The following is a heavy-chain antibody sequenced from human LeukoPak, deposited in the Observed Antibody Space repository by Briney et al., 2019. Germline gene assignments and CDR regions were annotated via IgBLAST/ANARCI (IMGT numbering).Heavy chain of an antibody. CDR1: GFTFGDYA. D-gene: IGHD2-15*01. J-gene: IGHJ4*02. CDR3: SRNKVARYCSGGSCYDY. CDR2: IRSKAYGGTT. Sequence: PGRSLRLSCTASGFTFGDYAMSWVRQAPGKGLEWVGFIRSKAYGGTTEYAASVKGRFTISRDDSKRIAYLQMNSLQTEDTAVYYCSRNKVARYCSGGSCYDYWGQGTLVTVSS. V-gene: IGHV3-49*04.